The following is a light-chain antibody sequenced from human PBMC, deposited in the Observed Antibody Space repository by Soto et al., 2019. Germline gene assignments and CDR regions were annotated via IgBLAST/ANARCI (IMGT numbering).Light chain of an antibody. CDR1: QSVSSY. Sequence: EMVMTQSPATLSVSPGERATLSCRASQSVSSYLAWYPQKPGQPPRLLIYVASTRAAGIPARFSGSGSGTEFTINISSLQSEDFAVYYFPQYNDWPPRFGQGTKVEIK. CDR2: VAS. J-gene: IGKJ1*01. V-gene: IGKV3-15*01. CDR3: PQYNDWPPR.